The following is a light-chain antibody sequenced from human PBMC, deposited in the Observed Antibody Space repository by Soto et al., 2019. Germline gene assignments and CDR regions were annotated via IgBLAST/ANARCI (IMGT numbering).Light chain of an antibody. CDR2: DAS. Sequence: EIVLTQSPATLSLSPGERATLSCRASQSVSSYLALYQQKPGQAPRLLIYDASNRATGIPARFSGSGSGTDFTLTISSLEPEDLAVYYCQQRSNWPPTFGGGTKVEIK. V-gene: IGKV3-11*01. CDR3: QQRSNWPPT. J-gene: IGKJ4*01. CDR1: QSVSSY.